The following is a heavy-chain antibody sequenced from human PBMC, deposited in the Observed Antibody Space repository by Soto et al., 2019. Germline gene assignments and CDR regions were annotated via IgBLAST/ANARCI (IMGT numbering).Heavy chain of an antibody. D-gene: IGHD6-13*01. CDR2: IYYSVST. J-gene: IGHJ4*02. Sequence: SETLSLTCTVSGGSISSYYWSWIRQPPGKGLEWIGYIYYSVSTNYNPSLKSRVTISVDTSKNQFSLKLSSVTAADTAVYYCARVATDSYSSSWYEVVDYFDYWGQGTLVTFSS. CDR3: ARVATDSYSSSWYEVVDYFDY. V-gene: IGHV4-59*01. CDR1: GGSISSYY.